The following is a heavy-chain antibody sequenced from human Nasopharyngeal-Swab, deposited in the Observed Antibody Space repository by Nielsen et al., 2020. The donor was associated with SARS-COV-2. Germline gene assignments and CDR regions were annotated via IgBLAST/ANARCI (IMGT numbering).Heavy chain of an antibody. CDR3: ARGTAVAGGYYLDY. Sequence: GESLKISCAASGFTFSSYWMSWVRQAPGKGLEWVANIKQDGSEKYYVDSVKGRFTISRDNAKNSLYLQMNSLRAEDTAVYYCARGTAVAGGYYLDYWGQGTLVTVSS. CDR1: GFTFSSYW. D-gene: IGHD4-23*01. J-gene: IGHJ4*02. CDR2: IKQDGSEK. V-gene: IGHV3-7*01.